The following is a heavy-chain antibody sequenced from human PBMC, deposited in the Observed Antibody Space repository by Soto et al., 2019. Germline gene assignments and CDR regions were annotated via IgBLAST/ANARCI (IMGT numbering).Heavy chain of an antibody. J-gene: IGHJ3*02. D-gene: IGHD2-15*01. Sequence: SETLSLTCAVYGGSFSGYYWSWIRQPPGKGLEWIGEINRSGSTNYNPSLKSRVTISVDTSKNQFSLKLSSVTAADTAVYYCARDRYCSGGSCLAAFDIWGQGTMVTVSS. V-gene: IGHV4-34*01. CDR2: INRSGST. CDR1: GGSFSGYY. CDR3: ARDRYCSGGSCLAAFDI.